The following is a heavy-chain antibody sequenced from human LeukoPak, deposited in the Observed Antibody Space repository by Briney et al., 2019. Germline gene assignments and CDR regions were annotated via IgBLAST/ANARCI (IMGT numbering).Heavy chain of an antibody. CDR2: ISGSGGST. Sequence: GGSLRLSCAASGFTFSSYAMSWVRQAPGKGLEWVSAISGSGGSTYYADSMKGRFTISRDNSKNTLYLQMNSLRAEDTAVYYCAKDLSVVVVPAAIPEPFDYWGQGTLVTVSS. V-gene: IGHV3-23*01. CDR1: GFTFSSYA. J-gene: IGHJ4*02. CDR3: AKDLSVVVVPAAIPEPFDY. D-gene: IGHD2-2*02.